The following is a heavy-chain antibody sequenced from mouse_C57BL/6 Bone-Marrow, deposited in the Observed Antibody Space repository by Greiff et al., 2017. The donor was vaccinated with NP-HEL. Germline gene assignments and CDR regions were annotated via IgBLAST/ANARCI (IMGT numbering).Heavy chain of an antibody. CDR1: GFPITSGYY. Sequence: KLEESGPGLVKPSQSLFLTCSITGFPITSGYYWIWIRQSPGKPLEWMGYITHSGETFYNPSLQSPISITRETSKNQFFLQLNSVTTEDTAMYYCAGDRYYDAMDYWGQGTSVTVSS. CDR3: AGDRYYDAMDY. CDR2: ITHSGET. V-gene: IGHV12-3*01. J-gene: IGHJ4*01.